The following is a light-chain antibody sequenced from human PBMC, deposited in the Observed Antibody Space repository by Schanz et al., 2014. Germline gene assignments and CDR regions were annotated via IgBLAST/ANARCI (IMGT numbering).Light chain of an antibody. V-gene: IGKV3D-20*01. Sequence: EIVLTQSPATLSVSPGERATLSCRASQNVDTNLAWYQRKPGLAPRLVIYDASKRAADIPPRFSGSGSGTDFTLTISYLEPEDFAVYYCQQYGSSSRTFGQGTKVEI. CDR2: DAS. CDR1: QNVDTN. CDR3: QQYGSSSRT. J-gene: IGKJ1*01.